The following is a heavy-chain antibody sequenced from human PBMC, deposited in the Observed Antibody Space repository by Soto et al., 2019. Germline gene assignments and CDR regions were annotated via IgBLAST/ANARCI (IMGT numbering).Heavy chain of an antibody. Sequence: QVQLVQSGAEVKKXGSXVKVSCKAXGGTFSSYTISWVRQAPGQGLEWMGRIIPILGIANYAQKFQGRVTITADKSTSTAYMELSSLRSEDTAVYYCASLMSSGYYYGMDVWGQGTTVTVSS. CDR2: IIPILGIA. V-gene: IGHV1-69*02. CDR3: ASLMSSGYYYGMDV. CDR1: GGTFSSYT. D-gene: IGHD3-10*01. J-gene: IGHJ6*02.